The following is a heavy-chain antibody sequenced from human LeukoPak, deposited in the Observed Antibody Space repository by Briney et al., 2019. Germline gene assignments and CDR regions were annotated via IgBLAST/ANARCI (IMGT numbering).Heavy chain of an antibody. CDR2: IYYSGTT. V-gene: IGHV4-39*07. Sequence: SETLSLTCTVSGGSIRSSSYYWGWIRQPPGKGLEWIGSIYYSGTTYYNPSLKSRVTISVDTSKNQFSLKLSSVTAADTAVYYCGGQRYYYESSGYLFDYWGQGTLVTVSS. D-gene: IGHD3-22*01. J-gene: IGHJ4*02. CDR3: GGQRYYYESSGYLFDY. CDR1: GGSIRSSSYY.